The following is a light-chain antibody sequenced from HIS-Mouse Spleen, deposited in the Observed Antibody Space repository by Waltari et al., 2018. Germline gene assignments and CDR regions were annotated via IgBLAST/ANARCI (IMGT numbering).Light chain of an antibody. CDR1: QSVSSSY. Sequence: EIVLTQSPGTLSLSPGERATLSCRASQSVSSSYLAWYQQKPGQAPRLLIYGASSRATGIPDRFSGSGAGTDFTLKISRVEAEDVGVYYCMQATQFPQTFGQGTKVEIK. J-gene: IGKJ1*01. CDR2: GAS. CDR3: MQATQFPQT. V-gene: IGKV3-20*01.